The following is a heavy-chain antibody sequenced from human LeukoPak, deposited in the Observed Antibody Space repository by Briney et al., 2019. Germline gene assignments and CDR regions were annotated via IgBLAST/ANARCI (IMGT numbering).Heavy chain of an antibody. CDR1: GYTFTSYG. D-gene: IGHD2-2*01. J-gene: IGHJ3*02. CDR2: ISAYNGNT. CDR3: ARDSYCSSTSCYRAFDI. Sequence: ASVKVSCKASGYTFTSYGISWVRQAPGQGLEWMGWISAYNGNTNYAQKLQGRVTMTTDTSTSTAYMELRSLRSDDTAVYYCARDSYCSSTSCYRAFDIWCQGTMVTVSS. V-gene: IGHV1-18*01.